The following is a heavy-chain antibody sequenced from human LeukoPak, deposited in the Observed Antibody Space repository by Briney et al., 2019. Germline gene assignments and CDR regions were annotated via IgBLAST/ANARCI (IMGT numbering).Heavy chain of an antibody. CDR1: GFTVSSKY. J-gene: IGHJ4*02. CDR3: ARLRGGYRLY. Sequence: GGSLRLSCAASGFTVSSKYMIWVRQAPGKGLEWVSLVNTGGSAYYADSVKGRFTISRDNSKNTLYLQMNSLRAEDTAVYYCARLRGGYRLYWGQGTLVTVSS. D-gene: IGHD5-24*01. CDR2: VNTGGSA. V-gene: IGHV3-66*04.